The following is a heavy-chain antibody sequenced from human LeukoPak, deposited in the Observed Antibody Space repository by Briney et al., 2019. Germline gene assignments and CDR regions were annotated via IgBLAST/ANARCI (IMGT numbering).Heavy chain of an antibody. V-gene: IGHV4-61*02. J-gene: IGHJ4*02. CDR3: ARESLGPPYYFDY. Sequence: SQTLSLTCTVSGGSISTGADYWSWIRQPAGKGLEWIGRIYTSGSTNYNPSLKSRVTISVDMSKNQFFLKLSSVTAADTAVYYCARESLGPPYYFDYWGQGTLVTVSS. CDR1: GGSISTGADY. D-gene: IGHD1-26*01. CDR2: IYTSGST.